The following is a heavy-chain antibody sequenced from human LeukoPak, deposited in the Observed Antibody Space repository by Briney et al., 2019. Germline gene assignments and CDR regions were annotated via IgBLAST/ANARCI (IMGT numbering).Heavy chain of an antibody. V-gene: IGHV3-21*01. CDR1: GFTFSSYS. CDR2: ISSSSSYI. D-gene: IGHD3-22*01. J-gene: IGHJ4*02. CDR3: ARDSGGYYDSSGYYDY. Sequence: GGSLRLSCAASGFTFSSYSMNWVRQAPGKGLEWVSSISSSSSYIYYADSVKGRFTISRDNAKNSLYLQMNSLRAEDTAVYYCARDSGGYYDSSGYYDYWGQGTLVTASS.